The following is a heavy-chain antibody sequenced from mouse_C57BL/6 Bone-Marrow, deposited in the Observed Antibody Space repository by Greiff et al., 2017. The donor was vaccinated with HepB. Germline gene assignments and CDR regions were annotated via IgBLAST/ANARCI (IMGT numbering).Heavy chain of an antibody. CDR2: IYPGSGST. V-gene: IGHV1-55*01. CDR3: ARYQGYYDYEYYFDY. Sequence: VQLQQSGAELVKPGASVKMSCKASGYTFTSYWITWVKQRPGQGLEWIGDIYPGSGSTNYNEKFKSKATLTVDTSSSTAYMQLSSLTSEDSAVYYCARYQGYYDYEYYFDYWGQGTTLTVSS. D-gene: IGHD2-4*01. CDR1: GYTFTSYW. J-gene: IGHJ2*01.